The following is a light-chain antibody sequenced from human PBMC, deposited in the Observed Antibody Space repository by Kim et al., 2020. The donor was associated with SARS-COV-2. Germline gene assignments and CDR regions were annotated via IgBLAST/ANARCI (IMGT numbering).Light chain of an antibody. CDR1: SGHSSYA. CDR2: LNSDGSH. J-gene: IGLJ3*02. Sequence: QPVLTQSPSASASLGASVKLTCTLSSGHSSYAIEWHQQQPEKGPRYLMKLNSDGSHSKGDGIPDRFSGSSSGAERYLTISSLQSEDEADYYCQTWGTGIPVFGGGTQLTVL. V-gene: IGLV4-69*01. CDR3: QTWGTGIPV.